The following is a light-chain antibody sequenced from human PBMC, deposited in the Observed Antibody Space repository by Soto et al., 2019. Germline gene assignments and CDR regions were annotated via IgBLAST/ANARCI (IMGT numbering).Light chain of an antibody. Sequence: QSVLTQPPSASGTPGQRVTISCSGSSSNIGSNTVNWYQQLPGTAPKLLIYSNNQRPSGVPDRFSGSKSGISASLAISGLQSEDEADYHCAAWDDSLNGYVVFGGGTKLTVL. CDR2: SNN. CDR1: SSNIGSNT. J-gene: IGLJ2*01. V-gene: IGLV1-44*01. CDR3: AAWDDSLNGYVV.